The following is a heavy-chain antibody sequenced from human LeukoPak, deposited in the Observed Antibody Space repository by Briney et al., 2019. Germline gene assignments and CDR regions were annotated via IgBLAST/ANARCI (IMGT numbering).Heavy chain of an antibody. CDR3: SKGRGGV. Sequence: GGSLRLSCAASGFTFSSYAMHWVRQAPGKGLEYVAAISTNGDSTYYANSVKGRFTISRDNSKNALYLQMNSLRVEDTALYYCSKGRGGVWGQGTTVTVSS. V-gene: IGHV3-64*01. D-gene: IGHD3-10*01. J-gene: IGHJ6*02. CDR1: GFTFSSYA. CDR2: ISTNGDST.